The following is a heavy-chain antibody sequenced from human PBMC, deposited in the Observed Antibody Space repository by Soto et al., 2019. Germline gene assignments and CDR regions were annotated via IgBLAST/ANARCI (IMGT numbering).Heavy chain of an antibody. J-gene: IGHJ5*02. Sequence: PGGSLRLSCAASQFTFSNFAMSWVRQAPGKGLEWVSSVSHNGGNTYYADSVKGRFIISRDNSKNTLYLQLSRLSVEDTAVYYCVKSGLEATVLAWLDPWGQGTLVTVSS. D-gene: IGHD5-12*01. CDR2: VSHNGGNT. CDR3: VKSGLEATVLAWLDP. V-gene: IGHV3-23*01. CDR1: QFTFSNFA.